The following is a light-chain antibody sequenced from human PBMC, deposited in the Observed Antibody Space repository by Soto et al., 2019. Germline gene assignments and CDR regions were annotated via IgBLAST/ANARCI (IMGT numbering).Light chain of an antibody. V-gene: IGKV3-11*01. CDR2: DAS. J-gene: IGKJ5*01. CDR3: QQRSNWPPIT. Sequence: EIVLTQSPVTLSLSPGERATLSCRASQSVSSYLAWYQQKPGQAPRLLIYDASNRATGIPARFSGSGFGTDFTLTISSLEPEDAAVYYCQQRSNWPPITFGQGTRLEIK. CDR1: QSVSSY.